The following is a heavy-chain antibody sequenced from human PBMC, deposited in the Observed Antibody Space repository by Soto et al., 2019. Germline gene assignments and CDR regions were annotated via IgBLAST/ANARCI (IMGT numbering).Heavy chain of an antibody. Sequence: LSLTCTVSGGSISSYYWSWIRQPPGKGLEWIGYIYYSGSTNYNPSLKSRVTISVDTSKNQFSLKLSSVTAADTAVYYCARGGYYDFWSGYSNWFDPWGQGTLVTVSS. J-gene: IGHJ5*02. CDR2: IYYSGST. V-gene: IGHV4-59*01. CDR3: ARGGYYDFWSGYSNWFDP. CDR1: GGSISSYY. D-gene: IGHD3-3*01.